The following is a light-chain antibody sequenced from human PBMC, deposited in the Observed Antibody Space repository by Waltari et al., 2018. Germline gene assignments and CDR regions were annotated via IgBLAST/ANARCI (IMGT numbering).Light chain of an antibody. Sequence: QSVLTQPPSVSGAPGQRVTISCTGSTSTIGAGYAVHWYQQLPGTAPKLLIYHTPNRPSGVPDRFSGSKSGTSAALAITGLQAEDEGDYFCQSYDRSLGGQFVFGTGTKVTV. CDR1: TSTIGAGYA. CDR3: QSYDRSLGGQFV. V-gene: IGLV1-40*01. CDR2: HTP. J-gene: IGLJ1*01.